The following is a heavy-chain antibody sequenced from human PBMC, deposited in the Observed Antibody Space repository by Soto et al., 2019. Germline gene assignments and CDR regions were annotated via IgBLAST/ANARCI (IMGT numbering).Heavy chain of an antibody. CDR1: GGSIRSGGYY. D-gene: IGHD5-18*01. Sequence: SETLSLTCTVSGGSIRSGGYYWSWVRQNPSKGLEWIGNIYYSGNTYYNPSLKSLLTISVDTSKNQFSLNLSSVTAADTAVYYCARDRLMATAGTARHYFGLDVWGQGTTVTV. J-gene: IGHJ6*02. CDR2: IYYSGNT. V-gene: IGHV4-31*01. CDR3: ARDRLMATAGTARHYFGLDV.